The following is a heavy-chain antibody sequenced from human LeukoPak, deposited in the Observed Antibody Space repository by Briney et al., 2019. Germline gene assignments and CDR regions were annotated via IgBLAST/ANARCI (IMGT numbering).Heavy chain of an antibody. CDR2: MSPSSGDT. Sequence: ASVKVSCRASGFTFTSYDFNWVRQATGQRPEWMGWMSPSSGDTSYAQKFQDRVTMTRNTSISTAYMELSSLRSDDTAVYYCARGPPNWGYDYWGPGTLVTVSS. CDR1: GFTFTSYD. V-gene: IGHV1-8*01. D-gene: IGHD7-27*01. CDR3: ARGPPNWGYDY. J-gene: IGHJ4*02.